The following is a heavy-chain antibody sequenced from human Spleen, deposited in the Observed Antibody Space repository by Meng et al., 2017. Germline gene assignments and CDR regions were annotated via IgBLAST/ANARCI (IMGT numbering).Heavy chain of an antibody. J-gene: IGHJ3*02. CDR1: GGSISTTYY. CDR3: ARNSYGSGSYYSVFDI. D-gene: IGHD3-10*01. V-gene: IGHV4-39*02. CDR2: IYYSGTT. Sequence: GSLRLSCTVSGGSISTTYYWGWIRQPPGKGLEWIGTIYYSGTTYYNPSLKSRVTISVDTSKNHFSLNLRSVTAADTAVYYCARNSYGSGSYYSVFDIWGQGTMVTVSS.